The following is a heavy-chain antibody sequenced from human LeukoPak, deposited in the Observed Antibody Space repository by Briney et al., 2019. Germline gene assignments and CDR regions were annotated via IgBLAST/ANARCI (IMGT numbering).Heavy chain of an antibody. CDR1: GFTFSSYV. CDR2: ISYDGSNK. D-gene: IGHD1-14*01. CDR3: ARRKDYFDY. Sequence: GRSLRLSCAASGFTFSSYVMHWVRQAPGKGLEWVAVISYDGSNKYYADSVKGRFTISRDNSKNTLYLQMNSLRAEDTGVYYCARRKDYFDYWGQGTLVTVSS. J-gene: IGHJ4*02. V-gene: IGHV3-30*03.